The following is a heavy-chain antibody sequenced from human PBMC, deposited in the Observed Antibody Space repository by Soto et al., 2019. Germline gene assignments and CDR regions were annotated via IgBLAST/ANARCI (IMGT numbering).Heavy chain of an antibody. D-gene: IGHD1-1*01. CDR1: GFVFSDYY. CDR2: ISSGGAVS. V-gene: IGHV3-11*01. Sequence: VQLVESGGGLVKPGGSLRLSCAASGFVFSDYYMTWIRQAPGKALEWVSDISSGGAVSNFADSVRGRFTISRDNTKNSLNLQMNNLRAEDTAIYYCARRLTGRTTGDWFDPWGQGTLVTVSS. CDR3: ARRLTGRTTGDWFDP. J-gene: IGHJ5*02.